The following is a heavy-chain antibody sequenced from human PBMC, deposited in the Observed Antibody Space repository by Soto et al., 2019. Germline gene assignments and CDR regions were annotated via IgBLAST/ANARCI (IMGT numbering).Heavy chain of an antibody. CDR3: ARAYNDFWSGYSTNYYYYGMDV. J-gene: IGHJ6*02. V-gene: IGHV1-69*13. Sequence: GASVKVSCKASGGTFSSYAISWVRQAPGQGLEWMGGIIPIFGTANYAQKFQGRVTITADESTSTAYMELSSLRSEDTAVYYCARAYNDFWSGYSTNYYYYGMDVWGQGTTVTVSS. CDR1: GGTFSSYA. D-gene: IGHD3-3*01. CDR2: IIPIFGTA.